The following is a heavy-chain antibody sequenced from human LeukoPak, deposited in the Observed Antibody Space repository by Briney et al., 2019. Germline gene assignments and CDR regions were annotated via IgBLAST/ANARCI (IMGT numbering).Heavy chain of an antibody. CDR2: ISGSGSST. CDR1: GFTFNSYA. CDR3: AKERIWNVVVVVAAQNFDY. Sequence: GGSPRLSCAASGFTFNSYAMNWVRQAPGKGLEWVSGISGSGSSTYYADSVKGRSTISRDNSKNTLYLQMNNLRAEDTAVYYCAKERIWNVVVVVAAQNFDYWGQGTLVTVSS. J-gene: IGHJ4*02. D-gene: IGHD2-15*01. V-gene: IGHV3-23*01.